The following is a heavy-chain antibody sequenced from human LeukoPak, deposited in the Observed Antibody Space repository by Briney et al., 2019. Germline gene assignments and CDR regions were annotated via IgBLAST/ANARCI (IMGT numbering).Heavy chain of an antibody. Sequence: GGSLRLSCAASGFTFSSYAMSGVRQARRRGLEWDQTICGRGGRPYYEASVKGRFTLSRDNSKNTLYLQMNRLRGEDTAVYYCAKDDGEYYFDYWGQGTLVTVSS. CDR1: GFTFSSYA. CDR3: AKDDGEYYFDY. V-gene: IGHV3-23*02. D-gene: IGHD7-27*01. CDR2: ICGRGGRP. J-gene: IGHJ4*02.